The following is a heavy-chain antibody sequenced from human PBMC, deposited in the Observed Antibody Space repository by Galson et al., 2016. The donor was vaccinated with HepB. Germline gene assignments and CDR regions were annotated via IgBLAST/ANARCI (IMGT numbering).Heavy chain of an antibody. J-gene: IGHJ4*02. D-gene: IGHD1-1*01. V-gene: IGHV3-74*01. CDR2: IKSDGSST. CDR3: ARVYRTGDFDY. Sequence: SLRLSCAASGFSLSTYWMHWVRQAPGKGLVWISRIKSDGSSTTYADSVKGRFTISRDNAKNTLYLQMNSLKAEDTAVYYCARVYRTGDFDYWGQGTLVTVSS. CDR1: GFSLSTYW.